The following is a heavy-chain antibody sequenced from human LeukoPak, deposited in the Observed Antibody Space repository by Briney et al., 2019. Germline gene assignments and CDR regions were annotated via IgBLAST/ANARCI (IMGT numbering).Heavy chain of an antibody. CDR3: TRVLYSSGWYGDHY. Sequence: GGSLRLSCAASGFTLTDNYMSWIRQAPGKGLEWVAYINNVGNIIYYADSVQGRFPISRDNAKNSLYLQMNSLRAEDTAVYYCTRVLYSSGWYGDHYWGQGALVTVSS. V-gene: IGHV3-11*04. J-gene: IGHJ4*02. CDR1: GFTLTDNY. CDR2: INNVGNII. D-gene: IGHD6-19*01.